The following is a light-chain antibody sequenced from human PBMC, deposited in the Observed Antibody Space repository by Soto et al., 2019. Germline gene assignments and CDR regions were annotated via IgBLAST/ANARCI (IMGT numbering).Light chain of an antibody. J-gene: IGLJ2*01. CDR1: SANIGSNY. V-gene: IGLV1-51*01. Sequence: QSVLTQPPSVSAAPGQKVSISCSGSSANIGSNYVSWYQHLPGSAPKLVIYDSDKRPSEIPDRFSASKSGTSATLDITGLQTGDEADYYCGAWDGSLSVVLFGGGTKLTVL. CDR2: DSD. CDR3: GAWDGSLSVVL.